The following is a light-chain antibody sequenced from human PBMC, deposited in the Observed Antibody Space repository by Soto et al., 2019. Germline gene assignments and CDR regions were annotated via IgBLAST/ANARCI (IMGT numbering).Light chain of an antibody. Sequence: DIQMTQSPSSLSASVGDRVTITCRASQSISSYLHWYQQKPGKAPKLLIYAASNLQSGVPSRFSASGSGTDFTLTISSLQPEDFGTYYCQQGNSFPLTFGQGTRLEI. J-gene: IGKJ5*01. V-gene: IGKV1-39*01. CDR3: QQGNSFPLT. CDR2: AAS. CDR1: QSISSY.